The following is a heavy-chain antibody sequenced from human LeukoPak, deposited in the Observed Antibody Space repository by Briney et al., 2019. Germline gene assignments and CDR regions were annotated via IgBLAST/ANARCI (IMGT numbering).Heavy chain of an antibody. Sequence: GGSLRLSCAASGFTVSSNYMSWARQAPGKGLEWVSVIYSGGSTYYADSVKGRFTISRDNSKNTLYLQMNSLRAEDTAVYYCARDKDYYYMDVWGKGTTVTVSS. CDR1: GFTVSSNY. CDR3: ARDKDYYYMDV. V-gene: IGHV3-53*01. CDR2: IYSGGST. J-gene: IGHJ6*03.